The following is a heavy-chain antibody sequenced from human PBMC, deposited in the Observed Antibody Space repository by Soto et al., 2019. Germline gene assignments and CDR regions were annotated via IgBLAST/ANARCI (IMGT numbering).Heavy chain of an antibody. CDR1: GGSISNSYY. D-gene: IGHD5-18*01. J-gene: IGHJ3*02. Sequence: QLHLQESGPGLVKPSETLSLTCVVSGGSISNSYYWGWLRQSPGKGLEWIGSGCVIGTPYYNPSLKSRVSISVDTSNNRFPLKLTSVIDADTAVYFCARQRPPPVLRRQPDAFDIWGPGMVITVSS. CDR3: ARQRPPPVLRRQPDAFDI. V-gene: IGHV4-39*01. CDR2: GCVIGTP.